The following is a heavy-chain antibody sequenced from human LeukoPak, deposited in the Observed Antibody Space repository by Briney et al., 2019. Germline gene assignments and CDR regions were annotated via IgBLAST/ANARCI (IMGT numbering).Heavy chain of an antibody. CDR2: INPNSGGT. V-gene: IGHV1-2*02. D-gene: IGHD1-14*01. J-gene: IGHJ6*03. CDR3: ARVTLTGGYYYYYMDV. CDR1: GYTFTGYY. Sequence: ASVKVSCKASGYTFTGYYMHWVRQAPGQGLEWMGWINPNSGGTNYAQKFQGRVTMTRDTSISTAYMELSRLRSDDTAVNYCARVTLTGGYYYYYMDVWGKGTTVTVSS.